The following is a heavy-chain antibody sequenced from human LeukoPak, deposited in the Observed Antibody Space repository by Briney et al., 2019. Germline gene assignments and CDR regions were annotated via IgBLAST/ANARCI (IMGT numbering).Heavy chain of an antibody. CDR1: GGSISSYY. D-gene: IGHD2-15*01. CDR2: IYYSGST. CDR3: ARGEGGPFDY. V-gene: IGHV4-59*01. Sequence: SETLSLTCSVSGGSISSYYWSWIRQPPGKGLEWIGYIYYSGSTNYNPSLKSRVTISVDTSKNQFSLKLSSVTAADTAVYYCARGEGGPFDYWGQGTLVTVSS. J-gene: IGHJ4*02.